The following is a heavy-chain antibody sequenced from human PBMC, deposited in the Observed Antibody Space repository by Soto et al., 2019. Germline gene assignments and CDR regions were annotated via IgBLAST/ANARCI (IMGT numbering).Heavy chain of an antibody. CDR2: IYYSGST. D-gene: IGHD6-25*01. CDR1: GGSIRSGGYY. V-gene: IGHV4-31*03. J-gene: IGHJ5*02. CDR3: ARDARGPAGGFDP. Sequence: KTSETLSLTCTVSGGSIRSGGYYWIWIRHHPGKGLEWIGYIYYSGSTYYNPSLKSRVTISVDTSKNQFSLKLSSVTAADTAVYYCARDARGPAGGFDPWGQGTLVTVSS.